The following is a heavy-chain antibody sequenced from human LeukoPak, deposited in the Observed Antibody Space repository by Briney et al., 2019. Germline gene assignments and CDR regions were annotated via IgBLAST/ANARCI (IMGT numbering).Heavy chain of an antibody. J-gene: IGHJ4*02. Sequence: SETLSLTCSVSGGSINSYYCNWYRQSPGKRLEWIGYIYHSESTKYNPSLKSRVSISADTSKNQFSLRLTSVTAADTAIYYRVTGSGWLPDYWGQGTLVTVSS. CDR2: IYHSEST. D-gene: IGHD6-19*01. CDR1: GGSINSYY. V-gene: IGHV4-59*01. CDR3: VTGSGWLPDY.